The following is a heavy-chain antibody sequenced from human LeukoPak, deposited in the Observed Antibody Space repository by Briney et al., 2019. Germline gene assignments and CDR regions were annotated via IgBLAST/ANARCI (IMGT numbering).Heavy chain of an antibody. CDR2: IYHSGST. CDR3: ARGTYYYDSSGYYSNDAFDI. V-gene: IGHV4-4*02. Sequence: SGTLSLTCAVSGGSISSSNWWSWVRQPPGKGLGWIGEIYHSGSTNYNPSLKSRVTISVDKSKNQFSLKLSSVTAADTAVYYCARGTYYYDSSGYYSNDAFDIWGQGTMVTVSS. J-gene: IGHJ3*02. D-gene: IGHD3-22*01. CDR1: GGSISSSNW.